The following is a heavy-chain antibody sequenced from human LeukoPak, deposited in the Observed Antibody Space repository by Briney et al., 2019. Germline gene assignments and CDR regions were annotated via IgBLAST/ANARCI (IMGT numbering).Heavy chain of an antibody. CDR2: IYTSGTT. CDR1: GGSISSYY. J-gene: IGHJ4*02. CDR3: ARDYDILTGYYDY. Sequence: SETLSLTCTVSGGSISSYYRSWIRQPAGKGLEWIGRIYTSGTTHYNPSLKSRVTMSVDTSKNQFSLKLSSVTAADTAVYYCARDYDILTGYYDYWGQGTLVTVSS. D-gene: IGHD3-9*01. V-gene: IGHV4-4*07.